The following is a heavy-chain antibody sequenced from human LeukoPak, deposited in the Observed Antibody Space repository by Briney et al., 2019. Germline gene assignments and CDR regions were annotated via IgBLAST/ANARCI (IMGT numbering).Heavy chain of an antibody. V-gene: IGHV3-23*01. J-gene: IGHJ4*02. CDR3: ARDQGIFGVVIYGALDY. CDR2: ISGSGGST. CDR1: GFTFSSYA. Sequence: GGSLRLSCAASGFTFSSYAMSWVRQAPGKGLEWVSAISGSGGSTYYADSVKGRFTISRDNSKNTLYLQMNSLRAEDTAVYYCARDQGIFGVVIYGALDYWGQGTLVTVSS. D-gene: IGHD3-3*02.